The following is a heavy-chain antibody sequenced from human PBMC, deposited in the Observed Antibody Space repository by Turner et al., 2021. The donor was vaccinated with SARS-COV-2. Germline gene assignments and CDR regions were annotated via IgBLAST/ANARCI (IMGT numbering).Heavy chain of an antibody. CDR1: GLTFTSYA. D-gene: IGHD3-22*01. J-gene: IGHJ4*02. CDR3: AKADRVMIVVVITLFDY. CDR2: IGASGGTT. Sequence: EVQLLESGGGVVQPGGSLRISCAASGLTFTSYAMSWVRQAPGKGLEWVSTIGASGGTTYYADSVRDRFTISRDNSKNTLYLQINSLRAEDTALYYCAKADRVMIVVVITLFDYWGQGTLVTVSS. V-gene: IGHV3-23*01.